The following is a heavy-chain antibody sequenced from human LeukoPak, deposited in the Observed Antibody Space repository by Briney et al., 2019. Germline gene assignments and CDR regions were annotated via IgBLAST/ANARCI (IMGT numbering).Heavy chain of an antibody. CDR3: ARDHGNRYYYYMDV. J-gene: IGHJ6*03. D-gene: IGHD1-26*01. CDR2: ISGSRGST. CDR1: GFTFSSYA. Sequence: GGSLRLSCAASGFTFSSYAMSWVRQAPGKGGEGGSSISGSRGSTSYAASLKGRFLISRDNSNNTLYLQMNSLRAEDTAVYYCARDHGNRYYYYMDVWGKGTTVTVSS. V-gene: IGHV3-23*01.